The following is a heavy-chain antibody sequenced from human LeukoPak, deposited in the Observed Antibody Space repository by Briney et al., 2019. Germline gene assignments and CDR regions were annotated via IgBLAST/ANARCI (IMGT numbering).Heavy chain of an antibody. J-gene: IGHJ6*03. V-gene: IGHV4-59*08. CDR2: IYYSGST. Sequence: PSETLSLTCTVSGGSISSYYWSWIRQPPGKGLEGIGDIYYSGSTNYNPSLKSRVTISVDTSKNQFSLKLSSVTAADTAVYYCARRESSIAAAGTGSYYYYYMDVWGKGTTVTVSS. CDR1: GGSISSYY. CDR3: ARRESSIAAAGTGSYYYYYMDV. D-gene: IGHD6-13*01.